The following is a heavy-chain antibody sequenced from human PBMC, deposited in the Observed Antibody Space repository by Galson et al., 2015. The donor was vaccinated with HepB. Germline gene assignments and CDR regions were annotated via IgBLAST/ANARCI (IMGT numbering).Heavy chain of an antibody. J-gene: IGHJ4*02. Sequence: SVKVSCKASGYTFTNFDIHWVRQATGQGLEWMGWMNPNSGDTGYALRFQGRVTMTRDTSITTASMELSSLRSEDTAVYYCARMPRCTVSVCFPGIDYWGQGTLVT. V-gene: IGHV1-8*01. D-gene: IGHD2-8*02. CDR2: MNPNSGDT. CDR1: GYTFTNFD. CDR3: ARMPRCTVSVCFPGIDY.